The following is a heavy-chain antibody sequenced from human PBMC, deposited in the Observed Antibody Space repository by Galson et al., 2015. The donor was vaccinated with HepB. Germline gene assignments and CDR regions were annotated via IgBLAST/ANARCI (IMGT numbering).Heavy chain of an antibody. CDR1: GFTFSSYS. CDR3: ARDVSVYPADGSRFDP. Sequence: SLRLSCAASGFTFSSYSMNWVRQAPGKGLEWVSSISSSSSYIYYADSVKGRFTISRDNAKNSLYLQMNSLRAEDTAVYYCARDVSVYPADGSRFDPWGQGTLVTVSS. D-gene: IGHD3-16*02. J-gene: IGHJ5*02. V-gene: IGHV3-21*01. CDR2: ISSSSSYI.